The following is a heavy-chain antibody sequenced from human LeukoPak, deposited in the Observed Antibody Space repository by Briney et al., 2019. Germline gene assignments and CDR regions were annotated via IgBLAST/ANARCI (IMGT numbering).Heavy chain of an antibody. CDR1: GDSVSSGGYY. Sequence: SETLSLTCTVSGDSVSSGGYYWNWIRQPPGKGLEWIGYIYYSGSTNYNPSLKSRVTISVDTSKNQFSLKLSSVTAADTAVYYCASGEAAAGTSDYWGQGTLVTVSS. D-gene: IGHD6-13*01. V-gene: IGHV4-61*08. J-gene: IGHJ4*02. CDR3: ASGEAAAGTSDY. CDR2: IYYSGST.